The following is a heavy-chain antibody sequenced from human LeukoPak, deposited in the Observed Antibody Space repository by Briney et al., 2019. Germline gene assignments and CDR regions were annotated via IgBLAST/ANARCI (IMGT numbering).Heavy chain of an antibody. J-gene: IGHJ4*02. CDR1: GGSISSGGYY. CDR2: IYYSGST. Sequence: SDTLSLTCTVSGGSISSGGYYWSWIRQHPGEGLEWIGYIYYSGSTYYNPSLKSRVTISIDTSQNQFSLKLSSATAADTAVYYCARGSNLCYFDYWGQGTLVTVSS. D-gene: IGHD6-13*01. CDR3: ARGSNLCYFDY. V-gene: IGHV4-31*03.